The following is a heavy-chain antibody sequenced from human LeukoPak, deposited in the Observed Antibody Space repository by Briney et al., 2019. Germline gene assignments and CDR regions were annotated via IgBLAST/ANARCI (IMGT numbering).Heavy chain of an antibody. Sequence: ASVTVSCKASGSTXTGYYMHWVRQAPGQGLDWMGWINPNSGGTNYAQKFQGRVTMTRDTSISTAYMELSRLRSDDTAVYYCARDGEYGTGSYYRGCFDYWGQGTLVTVSS. CDR3: ARDGEYGTGSYYRGCFDY. V-gene: IGHV1-2*02. J-gene: IGHJ4*02. D-gene: IGHD3-10*01. CDR1: GSTXTGYY. CDR2: INPNSGGT.